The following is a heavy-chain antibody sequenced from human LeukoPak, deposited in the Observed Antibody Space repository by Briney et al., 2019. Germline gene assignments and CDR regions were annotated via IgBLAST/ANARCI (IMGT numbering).Heavy chain of an antibody. CDR3: ARVPYSSGWVRPDY. D-gene: IGHD6-19*01. CDR1: GGTFSSYA. V-gene: IGHV1-69*01. J-gene: IGHJ4*02. Sequence: ASVKVSCKASGGTFSSYAISWVRQAPGQGLEWMGGIIPIFGTANYAQKFQGRVTITADESTSTAYMELSSLRSEDTAVYYCARVPYSSGWVRPDYWCQGTLVTVSS. CDR2: IIPIFGTA.